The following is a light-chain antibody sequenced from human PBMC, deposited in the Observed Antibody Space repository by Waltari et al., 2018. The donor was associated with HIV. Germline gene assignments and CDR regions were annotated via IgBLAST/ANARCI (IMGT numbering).Light chain of an antibody. Sequence: QVVLTQSPSASASLGASVKLTCTLSSGHSNYAIAWHQQQSEKGPRYWKKVNSDGSHNKGDGIPDRVSGSSAGAERYLTISRLQSEDEADYYCLTWDTGIGVFGGGTKLTVL. CDR2: VNSDGSH. V-gene: IGLV4-69*01. J-gene: IGLJ3*02. CDR1: SGHSNYA. CDR3: LTWDTGIGV.